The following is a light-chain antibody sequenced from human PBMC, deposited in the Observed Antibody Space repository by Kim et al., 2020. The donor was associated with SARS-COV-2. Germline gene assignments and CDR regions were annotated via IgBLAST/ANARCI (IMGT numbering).Light chain of an antibody. CDR3: QTYSTAPWA. Sequence: ASVGDRITITCRASQDSRTYVAWYQQKPGSVPKLLIYAASTLQSGVPSRFSGSGSGTDFTLTISSLQPEDVATYYCQTYSTAPWAFGQGTKVDIK. J-gene: IGKJ1*01. CDR1: QDSRTY. CDR2: AAS. V-gene: IGKV1-27*01.